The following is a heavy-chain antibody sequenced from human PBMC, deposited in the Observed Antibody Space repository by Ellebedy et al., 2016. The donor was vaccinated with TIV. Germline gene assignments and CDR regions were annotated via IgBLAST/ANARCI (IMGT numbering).Heavy chain of an antibody. CDR1: GFTFSDYG. D-gene: IGHD2/OR15-2a*01. V-gene: IGHV3-30*18. CDR2: MSYDGGDE. Sequence: GESLKISCVASGFTFSDYGMHWVRQAPGKGLEWVAGMSYDGGDEYYADSVKGRFTISRDTSKKTVYLEMNSLRREDTAVYYCAKGSGVLGVALDYWGQGTLVTVSS. CDR3: AKGSGVLGVALDY. J-gene: IGHJ4*02.